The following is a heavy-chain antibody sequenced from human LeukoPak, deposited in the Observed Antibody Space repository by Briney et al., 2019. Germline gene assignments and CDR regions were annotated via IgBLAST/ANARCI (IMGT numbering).Heavy chain of an antibody. CDR2: INNDGSST. D-gene: IGHD5-24*01. J-gene: IGHJ4*02. V-gene: IGHV3-74*01. CDR1: GFTFSSYW. CDR3: ARDGYSYFDF. Sequence: PGGSLRLSCAASGFTFSSYWMHWVRQAPGKGLVWVSRINNDGSSTSYAGSVKGRFTISGDNAKNTLSLQMNSLRAEDTALYYCARDGYSYFDFWGLGTLVTVSS.